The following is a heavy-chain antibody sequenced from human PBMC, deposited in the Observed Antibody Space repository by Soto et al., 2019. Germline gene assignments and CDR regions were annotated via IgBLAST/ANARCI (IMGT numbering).Heavy chain of an antibody. J-gene: IGHJ4*02. V-gene: IGHV3-33*01. CDR2: IWYDGNDK. CDR3: ARGRGGDYGGNSGYFDY. Sequence: QVQLVESGGGVVQPGGSLRLSCAASGFTFSGFGMHWVRQAPDKGLEWVAVIWYDGNDKYYADSVKGRFSVSRDNSKNTLYLQMNSLRAEDTAVYYCARGRGGDYGGNSGYFDYWGQGTLVTVSS. D-gene: IGHD4-17*01. CDR1: GFTFSGFG.